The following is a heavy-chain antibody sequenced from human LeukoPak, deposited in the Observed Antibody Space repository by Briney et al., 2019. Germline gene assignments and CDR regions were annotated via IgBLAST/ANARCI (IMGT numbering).Heavy chain of an antibody. CDR3: AKGGPITMIVVVTVHDAFDI. Sequence: GGSLRLSCAASGFTFSSYAMSWVRQAPGKGLEWVSAISGSGVSTYYADSVKGRFTISGDNSKNTLYLQMNSLRAEDTAVYYCAKGGPITMIVVVTVHDAFDIWGQGTMVTVSS. J-gene: IGHJ3*02. CDR1: GFTFSSYA. D-gene: IGHD3-22*01. CDR2: ISGSGVST. V-gene: IGHV3-23*01.